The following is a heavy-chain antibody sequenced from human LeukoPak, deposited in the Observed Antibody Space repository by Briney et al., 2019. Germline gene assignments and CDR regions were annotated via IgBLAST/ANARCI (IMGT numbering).Heavy chain of an antibody. D-gene: IGHD4-17*01. CDR2: IYYSGST. J-gene: IGHJ4*02. V-gene: IGHV4-30-4*01. CDR3: ARASDYGDLLF. Sequence: SQTLSLTCTVSGGSISSGDYYWSWIRQPPGKGLEWIGYIYYSGSTYYNPSLKSRVTISVDTSKNQFSLKLSSVTAAGTAVYYCARASDYGDLLFWGQGTLVTVSS. CDR1: GGSISSGDYY.